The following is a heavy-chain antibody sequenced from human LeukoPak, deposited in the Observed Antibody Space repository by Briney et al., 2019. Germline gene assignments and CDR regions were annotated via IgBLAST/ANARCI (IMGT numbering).Heavy chain of an antibody. D-gene: IGHD2-8*01. V-gene: IGHV1-24*01. CDR2: FDPEDGET. J-gene: IGHJ3*02. Sequence: ASVKVSCKVSGYTLTELSMHWVRQAPGKGLEWMGGFDPEDGETIYAQKFQGRVTMTEDTSTDTAYMELSSLRSEDTAVYYCATDRSTGGEWWAFDIWGQGTMVTVSS. CDR1: GYTLTELS. CDR3: ATDRSTGGEWWAFDI.